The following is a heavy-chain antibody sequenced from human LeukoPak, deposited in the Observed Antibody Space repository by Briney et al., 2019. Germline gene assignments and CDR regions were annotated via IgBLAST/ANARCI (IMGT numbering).Heavy chain of an antibody. Sequence: AGGSLRLSCAASGFTFSGSAMHWVRQASGKGLEWVGRIRSKANSYATAYAASVKGRFTISRDDSKNTAYLQMNSLKTEDTAVYYCTRHLYGDYGYNWFDPWGQGTLVTVSS. CDR3: TRHLYGDYGYNWFDP. CDR1: GFTFSGSA. D-gene: IGHD4-17*01. V-gene: IGHV3-73*01. J-gene: IGHJ5*02. CDR2: IRSKANSYAT.